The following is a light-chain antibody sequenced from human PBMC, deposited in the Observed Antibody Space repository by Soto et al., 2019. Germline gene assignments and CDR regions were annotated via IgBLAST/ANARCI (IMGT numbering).Light chain of an antibody. CDR1: QAISNY. CDR3: QQYNHYPLT. J-gene: IGKJ4*01. CDR2: APS. Sequence: DIQMTQSPSSLSASVGDRVTITSRASQAISNYLAWFQRKPGKAPKSLIYAPSSLQSGVPSKFSGNGSRTDYTLTISSLQPEDFATYYCQQYNHYPLTFGGGTRVEI. V-gene: IGKV1-16*02.